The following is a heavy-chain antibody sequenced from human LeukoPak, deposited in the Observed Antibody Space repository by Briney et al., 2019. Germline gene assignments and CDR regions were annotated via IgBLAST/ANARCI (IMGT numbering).Heavy chain of an antibody. D-gene: IGHD6-19*01. J-gene: IGHJ4*02. CDR2: IYTSGST. CDR3: ARSSGYSSGWYRVQHDY. CDR1: GGSISSGSYY. Sequence: PSETLSLTCTVSGGSISSGSYYWSWIRQPAGKGLEWIGRIYTSGSTNYNPSLKSRVTISVDTSKNQFSLKLSSVTAADTGVYYCARSSGYSSGWYRVQHDYWGQGTLVTVSS. V-gene: IGHV4-61*02.